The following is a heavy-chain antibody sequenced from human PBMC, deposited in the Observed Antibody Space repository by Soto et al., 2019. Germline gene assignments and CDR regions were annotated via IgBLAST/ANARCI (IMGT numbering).Heavy chain of an antibody. CDR1: GYTFTNFG. CDR2: ISAYNGNT. CDR3: ARGGTPIDY. J-gene: IGHJ4*02. D-gene: IGHD3-16*01. Sequence: VQLVQSGAEVKKPGASVKVSCKASGYTFTNFGISWVRQSPGQGLEWMGWISAYNGNTNYAQNFQGRVTRTTDTPTSTAYMELRRLRSDATAVSYWARGGTPIDYWGQGTLVTVSS. V-gene: IGHV1-18*01.